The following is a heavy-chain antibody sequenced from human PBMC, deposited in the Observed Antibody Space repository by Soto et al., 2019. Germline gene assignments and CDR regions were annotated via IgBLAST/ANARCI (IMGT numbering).Heavy chain of an antibody. CDR3: AGSGASLAAAGTENWCFDL. J-gene: IGHJ2*01. CDR1: GYTCVTYT. D-gene: IGHD6-13*01. CDR2: SNTDNGKT. V-gene: IGHV1-3*04. Sequence: QVQLVQSGAEVKKPGSSVKVSCEASGYTCVTYTIPWVLQAPGQRLERMGWSNTDNGKTKYSQKFQGIVTITRDTSASPSFMELSSMTAEETSVYCCAGSGASLAAAGTENWCFDLWGRGTLVTVSS.